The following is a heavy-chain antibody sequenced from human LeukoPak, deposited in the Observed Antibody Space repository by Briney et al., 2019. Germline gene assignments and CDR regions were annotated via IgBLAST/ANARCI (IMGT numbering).Heavy chain of an antibody. J-gene: IGHJ4*02. D-gene: IGHD3-22*01. V-gene: IGHV3-66*01. CDR2: IFSGGST. CDR3: ARDGGPYYYDSRY. CDR1: GFTVSSNY. Sequence: PGGSLRLSCAVSGFTVSSNYMTWVRQAPGKGLECVSVIFSGGSTYYADSVKGRFTISRDNSRNTLFLQMNSLRGEDTAVYYCARDGGPYYYDSRYWGQGTLVTVSS.